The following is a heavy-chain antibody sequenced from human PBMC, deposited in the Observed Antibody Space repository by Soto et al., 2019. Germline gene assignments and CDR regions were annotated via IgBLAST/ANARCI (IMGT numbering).Heavy chain of an antibody. CDR3: ARGTYDYDSSGYSEDWGGDH. J-gene: IGHJ5*02. CDR1: GGTFSSYA. CDR2: IIPIFGTA. D-gene: IGHD3-22*01. V-gene: IGHV1-69*01. Sequence: QVQLVQSGAEVKKPGSSVKVSCKASGGTFSSYAISWVRQAPGQGLEWMGGIIPIFGTANYAQKFQGRVTITADYSTSTASMGVSSLSSGSTAVSYGARGTYDYDSSGYSEDWGGDHWGQGTLVTVSS.